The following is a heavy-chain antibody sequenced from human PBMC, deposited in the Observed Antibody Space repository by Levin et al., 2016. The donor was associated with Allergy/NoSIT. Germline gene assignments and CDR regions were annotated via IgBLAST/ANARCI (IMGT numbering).Heavy chain of an antibody. Sequence: GSLRLSCTVSGGSISPYYWTWIRQSPGKGLEWIGFVYYNGYTNYNPSLKSRLTMSVDTAKNQFSLILRSVTGADTAIYYCARRNSGGAVGEWFDPWGQGTLVIVSS. CDR2: VYYNGYT. J-gene: IGHJ5*02. CDR1: GGSISPYY. CDR3: ARRNSGGAVGEWFDP. D-gene: IGHD1-7*01. V-gene: IGHV4-59*08.